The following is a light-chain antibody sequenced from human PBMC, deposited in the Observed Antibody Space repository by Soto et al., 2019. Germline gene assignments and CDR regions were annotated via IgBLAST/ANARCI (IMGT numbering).Light chain of an antibody. CDR1: QSVVYSSNNKNY. CDR3: QQYYSTPPT. J-gene: IGKJ3*01. V-gene: IGKV4-1*01. Sequence: DIVMTQSPDSLAVPLGERAAINCKSSQSVVYSSNNKNYLALYQQKPGQPPKLLIYWASTRDSGDTDRFRVRGSGTDFTLTISGLPAEDVAVYYCQQYYSTPPTFGPGTKVDIK. CDR2: WAS.